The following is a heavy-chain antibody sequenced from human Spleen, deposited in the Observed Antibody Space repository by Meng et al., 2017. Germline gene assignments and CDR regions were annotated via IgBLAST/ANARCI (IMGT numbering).Heavy chain of an antibody. V-gene: IGHV3-23*01. CDR3: AKETNAFDI. J-gene: IGHJ3*02. CDR2: IGGSGGGT. Sequence: GESLKISCAASGFTFNRHAMNWVRQAPGKGLEWVSVIGGSGGGTHYADSVKGRFTISRDNSRNALYLQMNSLRGEDTAVYYCAKETNAFDIWGQGTVVTVSS. D-gene: IGHD4-11*01. CDR1: GFTFNRHA.